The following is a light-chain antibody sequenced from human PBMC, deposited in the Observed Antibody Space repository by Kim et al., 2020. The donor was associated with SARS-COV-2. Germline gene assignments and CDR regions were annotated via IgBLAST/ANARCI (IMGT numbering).Light chain of an antibody. CDR2: YDR. CDR1: KRGSKR. J-gene: IGLJ1*01. V-gene: IGLV3-21*04. Sequence: GKKGKNSGGGKKRGSKRGKGYKQKRGQGRVLVIYYDRDRPSGMGERFSGSNCGNTATLTISRVEAGDEADYYCQVWDGSSDHYVFGTGTKVTVL. CDR3: QVWDGSSDHYV.